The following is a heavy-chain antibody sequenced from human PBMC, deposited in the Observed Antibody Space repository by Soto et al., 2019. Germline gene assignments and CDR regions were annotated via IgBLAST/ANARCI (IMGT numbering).Heavy chain of an antibody. CDR1: GYNFGSYW. D-gene: IGHD6-19*01. Sequence: PGESLKISCKTSGYNFGSYWVAWVRQVPGKGLEWMGRVDPSDSYTNYSPSFEGHVTISGDMSITTAYLDWGSLAASDTGVYYCARQSQEGGSGWAVTPMDYWGQGTLVTVSS. CDR2: VDPSDSYT. CDR3: ARQSQEGGSGWAVTPMDY. J-gene: IGHJ4*02. V-gene: IGHV5-10-1*01.